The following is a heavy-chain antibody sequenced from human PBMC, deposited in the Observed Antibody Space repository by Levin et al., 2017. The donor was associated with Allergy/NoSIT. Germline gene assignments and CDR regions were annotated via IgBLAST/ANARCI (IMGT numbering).Heavy chain of an antibody. CDR2: INHSGST. Sequence: SQTLSLTCAVYGGSFSGYYWSWIRQPPGKGLEWIGEINHSGSTNYNPSLKSRVTISVDTSKNQFSLKLSSVTAADTAVYYCARYYYYDSSGYISDWFDPWGQGTLVTVSS. V-gene: IGHV4-34*01. CDR1: GGSFSGYY. J-gene: IGHJ5*02. CDR3: ARYYYYDSSGYISDWFDP. D-gene: IGHD3-22*01.